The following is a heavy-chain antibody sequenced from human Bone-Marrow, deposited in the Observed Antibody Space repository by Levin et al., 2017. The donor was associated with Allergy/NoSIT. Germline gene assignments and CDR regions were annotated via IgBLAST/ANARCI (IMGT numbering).Heavy chain of an antibody. V-gene: IGHV1-2*02. Sequence: GESLKISCKASGYTFTGYYMHWVRQAPGQGLEWMGWINPNSGGTNYAQKFQGRVTMTRDTSISTAYMELSRLRSDDTAVYYCARDVMAGTAEYYFDYWGQGTLVTVSS. CDR2: INPNSGGT. D-gene: IGHD6-19*01. CDR3: ARDVMAGTAEYYFDY. J-gene: IGHJ4*02. CDR1: GYTFTGYY.